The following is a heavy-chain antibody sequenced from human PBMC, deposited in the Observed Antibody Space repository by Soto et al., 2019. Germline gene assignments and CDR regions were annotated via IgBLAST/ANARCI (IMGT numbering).Heavy chain of an antibody. CDR2: VWYDGSNK. Sequence: GGSLRLSCAASGFTFSSYGMHWVRQAPGKGLEWVAVVWYDGSNKYYADSVKGRFTISRDNSKNTLYLQMNSLRAEDTAVYYCARDVTPAYYDFWSGYENWFDPWGQGTLVTVSS. CDR1: GFTFSSYG. V-gene: IGHV3-33*01. J-gene: IGHJ5*02. CDR3: ARDVTPAYYDFWSGYENWFDP. D-gene: IGHD3-3*01.